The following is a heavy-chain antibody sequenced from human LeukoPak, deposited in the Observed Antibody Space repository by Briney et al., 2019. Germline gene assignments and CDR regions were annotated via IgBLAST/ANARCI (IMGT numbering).Heavy chain of an antibody. J-gene: IGHJ4*02. CDR2: ISAYNGNT. CDR1: GGTFSSYA. D-gene: IGHD3-3*01. V-gene: IGHV1-18*01. CDR3: ARDDTIFGVVYFDY. Sequence: ASVKVSCKASGGTFSSYAISWVRQAPGQGLEWMGWISAYNGNTNYAQKLQGRVTMTTDTSTSTAYMELRSLRSDDTAVYYCARDDTIFGVVYFDYWGQGTLVTVSS.